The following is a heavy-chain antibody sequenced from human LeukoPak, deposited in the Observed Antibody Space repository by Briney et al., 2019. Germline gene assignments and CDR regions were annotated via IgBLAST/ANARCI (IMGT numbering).Heavy chain of an antibody. CDR2: IFYSGST. D-gene: IGHD3-16*01. CDR1: GGSISSYY. J-gene: IGHJ4*02. CDR3: ARGPLGELVLGYDY. V-gene: IGHV4-59*12. Sequence: PSETLSLTCTVSGGSISSYYWSWNRQPPGKGLEWIGYIFYSGSTNYNPSLKSRVTMSVDTSKNQFSLKLSSVTAADTAVYYCARGPLGELVLGYDYWGQGTLVTVSS.